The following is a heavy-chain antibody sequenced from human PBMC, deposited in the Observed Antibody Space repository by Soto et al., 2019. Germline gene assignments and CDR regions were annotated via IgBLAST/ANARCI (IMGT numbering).Heavy chain of an antibody. CDR2: ISGSGGRT. Sequence: EVQLLESGGGLVQPGGSLRLSCAASGFAFSSHAMNWVRQSPGKGLEWVSGISGSGGRTYYADSVEGRFTISRDNSKNTLDLQMNSLRAEDTAVYYCAKGRYSYDRRGHDYWGLGTLVTVSS. CDR1: GFAFSSHA. CDR3: AKGRYSYDRRGHDY. V-gene: IGHV3-23*01. D-gene: IGHD3-22*01. J-gene: IGHJ4*02.